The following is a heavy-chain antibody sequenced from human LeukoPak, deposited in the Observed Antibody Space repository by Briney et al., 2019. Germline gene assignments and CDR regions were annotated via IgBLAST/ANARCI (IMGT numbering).Heavy chain of an antibody. J-gene: IGHJ4*02. CDR1: GGSISSTNYY. CDR2: IYYSGST. Sequence: PSGTLSLTCTVSGGSISSTNYYWGWIRQPPGKGLEWIGSIYYSGSTYYNPSLKSRVTISVDTSKNQFSLKLSSVTAADTAVYYCVRRARVPGTTDYWGQGTLVTVSS. CDR3: VRRARVPGTTDY. D-gene: IGHD1-7*01. V-gene: IGHV4-39*01.